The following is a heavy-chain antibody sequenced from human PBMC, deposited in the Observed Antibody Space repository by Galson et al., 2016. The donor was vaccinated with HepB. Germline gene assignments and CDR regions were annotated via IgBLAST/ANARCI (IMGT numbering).Heavy chain of an antibody. CDR1: GFSLNTGGVN. V-gene: IGHV2-5*02. D-gene: IGHD3-10*01. CDR2: VFWDDNE. J-gene: IGHJ6*02. Sequence: PALVKPTQTLTLTCTFSGFSLNTGGVNLGWVRQPPGKALEWLALVFWDDNEHYNPSLKSRLSITKDTSNSRVVLTMTNMDPMDTATYFCAHGLYGSPHFYYFGLDIWGQGATVIVSS. CDR3: AHGLYGSPHFYYFGLDI.